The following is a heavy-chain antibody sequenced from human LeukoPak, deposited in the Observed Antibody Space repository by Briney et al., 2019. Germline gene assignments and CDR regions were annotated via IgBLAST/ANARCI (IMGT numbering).Heavy chain of an antibody. D-gene: IGHD5-18*01. CDR2: INHSGST. CDR3: ARLGYSYGSVHFDY. J-gene: IGHJ4*02. Sequence: SETLSLTCTVSGGSISSYYWSWIRQPPGKGLEWIGEINHSGSTNYNPSLKSRVTISVDTSKNQFSLKLSSVTAADTAVYYCARLGYSYGSVHFDYWGQGTLVTVSS. V-gene: IGHV4-34*01. CDR1: GGSISSYY.